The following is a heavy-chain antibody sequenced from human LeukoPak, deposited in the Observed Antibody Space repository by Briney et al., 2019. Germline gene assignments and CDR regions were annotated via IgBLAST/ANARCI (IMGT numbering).Heavy chain of an antibody. CDR2: IYHSGST. D-gene: IGHD6-13*01. Sequence: SETLSLTCAVSGGSISSSNWWSWVRQPPGKGLEWIGEIYHSGSTNYNPSLKSRVTISVDKSKNQFSLKLSSVTAADTAVYYCASVEGTAASGTNHAFDVWGQGTMVTVSS. CDR1: GGSISSSNW. J-gene: IGHJ3*01. CDR3: ASVEGTAASGTNHAFDV. V-gene: IGHV4-4*02.